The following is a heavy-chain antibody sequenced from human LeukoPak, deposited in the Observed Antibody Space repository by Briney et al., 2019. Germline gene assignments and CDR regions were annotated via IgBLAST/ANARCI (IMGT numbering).Heavy chain of an antibody. J-gene: IGHJ6*03. CDR1: GYSISSGYY. CDR3: AGSLYYYHMDV. CDR2: IYHSGST. V-gene: IGHV4-38-2*01. D-gene: IGHD1-26*01. Sequence: NSSETLSLTCAVSGYSISSGYYWGWIRQPPGKGLEWIGSIYHSGSTYYNPSLKSRVTISVDTSKNQFSLKLSSVTAADTAVYYCAGSLYYYHMDVWGKGTTVTVSS.